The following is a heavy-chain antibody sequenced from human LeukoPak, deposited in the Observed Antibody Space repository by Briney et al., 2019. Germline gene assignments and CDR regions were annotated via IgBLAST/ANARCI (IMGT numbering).Heavy chain of an antibody. V-gene: IGHV4-34*01. Sequence: SETLSLTCAVYGGSFSGYYWSWIRQPPGKGLEWIGEINHSGSPNYNPSLKSRVTISVDTSKNQFSLKLSSVTAADTAVYYCARGRNWFDPWGQGTLVTVSS. J-gene: IGHJ5*02. CDR2: INHSGSP. CDR1: GGSFSGYY. CDR3: ARGRNWFDP.